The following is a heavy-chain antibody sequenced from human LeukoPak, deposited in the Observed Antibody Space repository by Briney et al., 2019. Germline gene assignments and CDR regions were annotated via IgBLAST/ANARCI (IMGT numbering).Heavy chain of an antibody. D-gene: IGHD1-26*01. CDR1: GASTSAYY. J-gene: IGHJ3*01. V-gene: IGHV4-59*01. CDR3: AHSKRGGGYYINAFAV. Sequence: SETLSLTCTVSGASTSAYYWSWIRQPPGKGLEWIGYSYSGGNANYNPSLKTRVTISIDTSENQFSLRLTSVTAADAAVYFCAHSKRGGGYYINAFAVWGQGTLVTISS. CDR2: SYSGGNA.